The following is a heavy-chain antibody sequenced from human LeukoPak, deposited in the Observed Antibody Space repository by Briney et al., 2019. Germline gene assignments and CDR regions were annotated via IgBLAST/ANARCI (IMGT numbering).Heavy chain of an antibody. J-gene: IGHJ4*02. D-gene: IGHD4-17*01. CDR3: ARDRSTVIQGEYYFDY. V-gene: IGHV1-2*02. CDR1: GYTFTSYG. Sequence: ASVKVSCKASGYTFTSYGISWVRQAPGQGLEWMGWINPNSGGTNYAQKFQGRVTMTRDTSISTAYMELSRLRSDDTAVYYCARDRSTVIQGEYYFDYWGQGTLVTVSS. CDR2: INPNSGGT.